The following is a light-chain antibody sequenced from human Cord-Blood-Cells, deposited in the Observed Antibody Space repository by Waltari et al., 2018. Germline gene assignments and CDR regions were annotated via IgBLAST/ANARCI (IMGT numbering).Light chain of an antibody. CDR3: AAWDDSLNVV. V-gene: IGLV1-44*01. Sequence: QSVLTQPPSASGTPGQRVTISCSGSSSNIGSTTVNWSQQLPGTAPKLLTSSNTRRPSGVPDLVSGSKAGTSASRAISGLQSEDEADYYCAAWDDSLNVVFGGGTKLTVL. J-gene: IGLJ2*01. CDR2: SNT. CDR1: SSNIGSTT.